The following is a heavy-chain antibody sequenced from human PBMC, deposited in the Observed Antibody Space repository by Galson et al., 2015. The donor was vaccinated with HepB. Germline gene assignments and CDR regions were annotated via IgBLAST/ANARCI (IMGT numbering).Heavy chain of an antibody. CDR1: GFTFSNYP. J-gene: IGHJ4*02. Sequence: SLRLSCAASGFTFSNYPMHWVRQAPGKVLEYVATVSSDGRSTYYADSVQSRFTISRDNSKNTLCLQMSGLRPEDTAVYYCVKDRTPHWLLKFDNWGQGTLVTVSS. CDR3: VKDRTPHWLLKFDN. D-gene: IGHD2-15*01. V-gene: IGHV3-64D*06. CDR2: VSSDGRST.